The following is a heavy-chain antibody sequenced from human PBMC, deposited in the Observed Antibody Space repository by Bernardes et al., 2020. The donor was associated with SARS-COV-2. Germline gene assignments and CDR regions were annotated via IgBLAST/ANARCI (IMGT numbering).Heavy chain of an antibody. CDR1: GFTFSSYW. D-gene: IGHD6-19*01. Sequence: GGSLRLSCAASGFTFSSYWMSWVRQAPGKGLEWVGRTRNKANSYTTEYAASVKGRFTISRDDSKNSLYLQMNSLKTEDTAVYYCTRGRIAVAGTFLLYYYYGMDVWGQGTTVTVSS. J-gene: IGHJ6*02. CDR3: TRGRIAVAGTFLLYYYYGMDV. V-gene: IGHV3-72*01. CDR2: TRNKANSYTT.